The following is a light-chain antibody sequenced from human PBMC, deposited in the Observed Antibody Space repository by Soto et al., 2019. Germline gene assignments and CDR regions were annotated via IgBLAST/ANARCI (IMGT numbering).Light chain of an antibody. CDR3: QQYGNSPVT. V-gene: IGKV3-20*01. J-gene: IGKJ2*01. CDR1: QSVSSSY. CDR2: GAS. Sequence: EIVLTQSPGTLSLSPGERATLSCRASQSVSSSYLAWYQQKPGQSPRLLIYGASSRATSIPDRFSGSGSGTDFTLNINRLEPEDFAVYYCQQYGNSPVTFGQGTKLEIK.